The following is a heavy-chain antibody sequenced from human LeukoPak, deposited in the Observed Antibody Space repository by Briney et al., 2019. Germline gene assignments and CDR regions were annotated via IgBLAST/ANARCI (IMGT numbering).Heavy chain of an antibody. CDR2: IYTSGST. J-gene: IGHJ3*02. V-gene: IGHV4-4*09. D-gene: IGHD3-22*01. CDR1: GDSISSYY. CDR3: ARLLKAYDSSGFYLDAFDI. Sequence: SETLSLTCTVSGDSISSYYWSWIRQPPGKGLEWIGYIYTSGSTNYNPSLKSRVTISVDTSKNQFSLKLSSVTAADTAVYYCARLLKAYDSSGFYLDAFDIWGQGTMVTGSS.